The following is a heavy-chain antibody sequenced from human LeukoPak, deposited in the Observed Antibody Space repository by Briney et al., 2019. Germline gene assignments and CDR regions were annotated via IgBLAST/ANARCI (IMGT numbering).Heavy chain of an antibody. J-gene: IGHJ6*02. D-gene: IGHD6-13*01. CDR1: GGSISSSNW. CDR3: ARGDSSYYYYGMDV. Sequence: SETLSLTCAVSGGSISSSNWWSWVRQPPGKGLEWIGEINHSGSTNYNPSLKSRVTISVDTSKNQFSLKLSSVTAADTAVYYCARGDSSYYYYGMDVWGQGTTVTVSS. V-gene: IGHV4-4*02. CDR2: INHSGST.